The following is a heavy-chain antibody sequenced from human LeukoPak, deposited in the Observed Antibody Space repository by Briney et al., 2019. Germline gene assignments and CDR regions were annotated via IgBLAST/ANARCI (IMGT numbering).Heavy chain of an antibody. CDR3: AKDAEGTMIVVANPNWFDP. Sequence: GGSLRLSCSASGFTFSSYAMHWVRQAPGKGLEYVSAISSNGGSTYYADSVKGRFTISRDNSKNTLYLQMNSLRAEDTAVYYCAKDAEGTMIVVANPNWFDPWGQGTLVTVSS. D-gene: IGHD3-22*01. CDR1: GFTFSSYA. J-gene: IGHJ5*02. CDR2: ISSNGGST. V-gene: IGHV3-64*04.